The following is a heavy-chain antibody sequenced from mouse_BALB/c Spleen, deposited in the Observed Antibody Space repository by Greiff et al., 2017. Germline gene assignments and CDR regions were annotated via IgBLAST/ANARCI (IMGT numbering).Heavy chain of an antibody. CDR2: IDPANGNT. CDR1: GFNIKDTY. Sequence: EVQVVESGAELVKPGASVKLSCTASGFNIKDTYMHWVKQRPEQGLEWIGRIDPANGNTKYDPKFQGKATITADTSSNTAYLQLSSLTSEDTAVYYCASTGRFDYWGQGTTLTVSS. V-gene: IGHV14-3*02. D-gene: IGHD4-1*02. J-gene: IGHJ2*01. CDR3: ASTGRFDY.